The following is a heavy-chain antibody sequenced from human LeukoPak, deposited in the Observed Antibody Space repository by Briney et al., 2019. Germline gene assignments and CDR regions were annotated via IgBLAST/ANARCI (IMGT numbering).Heavy chain of an antibody. V-gene: IGHV3-48*01. CDR1: GFTFSSYS. Sequence: GGSLRLSCAASGFTFSSYSMSWVRQAPGKGLEWVSYISGSSSPIYYADSVKGRFTISRDNAKNSLYLQMNSLRAEDTAVYYCAKMPVSYSSGWSVFDYWGQGNLVTVSS. D-gene: IGHD6-19*01. CDR2: ISGSSSPI. CDR3: AKMPVSYSSGWSVFDY. J-gene: IGHJ4*02.